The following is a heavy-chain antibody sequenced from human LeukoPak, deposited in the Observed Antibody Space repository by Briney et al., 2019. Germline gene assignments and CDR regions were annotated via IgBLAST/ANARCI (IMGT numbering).Heavy chain of an antibody. V-gene: IGHV3-23*01. D-gene: IGHD3-16*01. CDR2: ISAGGGST. CDR1: GFTFSSCD. CDR3: AKEGPGGGGYFDD. J-gene: IGHJ4*02. Sequence: GGSLRLSCAASGFTFSSCDMHWVRQAPGKGLEWVSAISAGGGSTYYADSVKGRFTISRDNSKNTLYLRMNSLRADDTAVYYCAKEGPGGGGYFDDWGQGTLVTVSS.